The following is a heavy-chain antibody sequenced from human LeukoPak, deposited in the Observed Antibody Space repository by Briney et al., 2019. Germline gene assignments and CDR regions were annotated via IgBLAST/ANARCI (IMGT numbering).Heavy chain of an antibody. D-gene: IGHD6-19*01. J-gene: IGHJ4*02. CDR1: GFTFSSYG. Sequence: GGSLRLSCAASGFTFSSYGMRWVRQAPGKGLEWVAVISYDGSNKYYADSVKGRFTISRDNSKNTLYLQMNSLRAEDTAVYYCASGNSSGWYTAYWGQGTLVTVSS. CDR3: ASGNSSGWYTAY. V-gene: IGHV3-30*03. CDR2: ISYDGSNK.